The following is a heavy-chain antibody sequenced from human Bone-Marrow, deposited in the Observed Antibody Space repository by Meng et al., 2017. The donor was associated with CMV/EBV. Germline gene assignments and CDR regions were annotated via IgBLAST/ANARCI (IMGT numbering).Heavy chain of an antibody. V-gene: IGHV3-30-3*01. D-gene: IGHD3-22*01. CDR3: ARKGRNYYFLDS. Sequence: GGSLRLSCAASGFPFSTYDMHWVRQAPGKGLEWVAVILYDGSIEFYADSVKGRFTISRDNSRTTLYLQMNRLRPEDTAVYYCARKGRNYYFLDSWGQGTMVTVSS. CDR2: ILYDGSIE. J-gene: IGHJ4*02. CDR1: GFPFSTYD.